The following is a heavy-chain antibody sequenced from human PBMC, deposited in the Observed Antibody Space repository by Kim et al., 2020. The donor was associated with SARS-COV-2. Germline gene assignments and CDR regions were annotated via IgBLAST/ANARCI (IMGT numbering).Heavy chain of an antibody. D-gene: IGHD3-10*01. CDR2: INAGNGNT. CDR1: GYTFTSYA. J-gene: IGHJ5*02. Sequence: ASVKVSCKASGYTFTSYAMHWVRQAPGQRLEWMGWINAGNGNTKYSQKFQGRVTITRDTSASTAYMELSRLRSEDTAVYYCARSVWVRGVIAWFDPWGQGTLVTVSS. CDR3: ARSVWVRGVIAWFDP. V-gene: IGHV1-3*01.